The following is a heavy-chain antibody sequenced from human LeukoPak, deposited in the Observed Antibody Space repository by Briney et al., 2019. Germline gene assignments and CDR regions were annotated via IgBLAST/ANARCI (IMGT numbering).Heavy chain of an antibody. Sequence: SETLSLTCTVSGGSISSSSYYWGWIRQPPGKGLEWIGSIYYSGSTYYNPSLKSRVTISVDTSKNQFSLKLSSMTAADTAVYYCAREVATLGYFDYWGQGTLVTVSS. D-gene: IGHD5-12*01. J-gene: IGHJ4*02. CDR2: IYYSGST. CDR3: AREVATLGYFDY. CDR1: GGSISSSSYY. V-gene: IGHV4-39*02.